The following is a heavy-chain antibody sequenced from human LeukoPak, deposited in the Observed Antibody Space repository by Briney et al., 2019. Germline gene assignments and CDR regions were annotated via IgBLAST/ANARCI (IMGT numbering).Heavy chain of an antibody. V-gene: IGHV1-69*05. CDR2: IIPIFGTA. D-gene: IGHD2-2*01. CDR1: GGTFSSYA. Sequence: SVKVSCKASGGTFSSYAISWVRQAPGQGLEWMGGIIPIFGTANYAQKFQGRVTITTDESTSTAYMGLSSLRSEDTAVYYCARGIGYCSSTSCSTDAFDIWGQGTMVTVSS. J-gene: IGHJ3*02. CDR3: ARGIGYCSSTSCSTDAFDI.